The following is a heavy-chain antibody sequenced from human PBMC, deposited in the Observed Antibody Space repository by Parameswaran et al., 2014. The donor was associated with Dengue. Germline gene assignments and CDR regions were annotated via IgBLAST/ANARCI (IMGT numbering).Heavy chain of an antibody. Sequence: WVRQAPGQGLEWMGIINPSGGSTSYAQKFQGRVTMTRDTSTSTVYMELSSLRSEDTAVYYCARAPWPSRSWSSNWFDPWGQGTLVTVSS. D-gene: IGHD6-13*01. CDR2: INPSGGST. V-gene: IGHV1-46*01. J-gene: IGHJ5*02. CDR3: ARAPWPSRSWSSNWFDP.